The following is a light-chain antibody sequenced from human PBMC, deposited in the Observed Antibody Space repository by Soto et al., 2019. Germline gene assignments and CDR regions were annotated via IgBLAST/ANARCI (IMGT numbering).Light chain of an antibody. CDR1: NSDLGSYNL. Sequence: QSALTQPASVSGSPGQSITISCTGTNSDLGSYNLVSWYQQHPGKAPKFLIYEVSKRPSGVSDRFSGSKSGNTASLTISGLQAEDEADYYCCSYADSGSLIFGGGTKLTVL. CDR2: EVS. V-gene: IGLV2-23*02. CDR3: CSYADSGSLI. J-gene: IGLJ2*01.